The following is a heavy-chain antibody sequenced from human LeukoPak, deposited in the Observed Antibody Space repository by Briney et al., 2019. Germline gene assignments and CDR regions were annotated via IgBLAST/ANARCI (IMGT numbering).Heavy chain of an antibody. V-gene: IGHV1-2*02. D-gene: IGHD1-26*01. CDR2: INPNSGGT. J-gene: IGHJ4*02. CDR3: ARDRGRLGVPIDY. Sequence: ASVKVSCKASGYTFTGYYMHWVRQAPGQGLEWMGWINPNSGGTNYAQKFQGRVTMTRDTSISTAYMELSRLRSDDTAVYYCARDRGRLGVPIDYWGQGTLVTVSS. CDR1: GYTFTGYY.